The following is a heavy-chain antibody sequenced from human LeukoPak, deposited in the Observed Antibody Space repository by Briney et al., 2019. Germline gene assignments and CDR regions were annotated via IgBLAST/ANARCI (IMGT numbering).Heavy chain of an antibody. D-gene: IGHD3-22*01. V-gene: IGHV4-34*01. CDR2: INHSGST. Sequence: PSETLSLTCAVYGGSFSGYYWSWIRQPPGKGLEWIGEINHSGSTNYNPSLKSRVTISVDTSKNQFSLKLSSVTAADTAVYYCARGTPFGYYDRRTWVPRDYWGQGTLVTVSS. CDR3: ARGTPFGYYDRRTWVPRDY. J-gene: IGHJ4*02. CDR1: GGSFSGYY.